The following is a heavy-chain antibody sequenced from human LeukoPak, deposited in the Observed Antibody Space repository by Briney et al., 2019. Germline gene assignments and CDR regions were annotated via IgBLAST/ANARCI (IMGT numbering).Heavy chain of an antibody. D-gene: IGHD6-13*01. J-gene: IGHJ4*02. CDR2: IKTDGTTT. CDR1: GFTFDDYT. Sequence: PGGSLRLSCAASGFTFDDYTMHWVRQAPGKSLEWVSLIKTDGTTTNYADSVKGRFTMSRDIAKNTLYLEMNSLRAEDTAVYYCHPLGYTNIWGPGTLVTVSS. V-gene: IGHV3-74*01. CDR3: HPLGYTNI.